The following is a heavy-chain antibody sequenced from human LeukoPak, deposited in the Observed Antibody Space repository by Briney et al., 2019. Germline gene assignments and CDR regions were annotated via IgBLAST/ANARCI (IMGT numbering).Heavy chain of an antibody. CDR3: ARGLYRDGYNPAGY. J-gene: IGHJ4*02. Sequence: ASVKVSCKASGGTFSSYAISWVRQAPGQGLEWMGGIIPIFGTANYAQKFQGRVTITTDESTSTAYMELSSLGSEDTAVYYCARGLYRDGYNPAGYWGQGTLVTVSS. CDR1: GGTFSSYA. V-gene: IGHV1-69*05. CDR2: IIPIFGTA. D-gene: IGHD5-24*01.